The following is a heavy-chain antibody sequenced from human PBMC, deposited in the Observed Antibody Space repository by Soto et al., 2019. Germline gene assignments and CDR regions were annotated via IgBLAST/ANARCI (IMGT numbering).Heavy chain of an antibody. CDR1: GYSFTSYW. Sequence: GESLKISCKGSGYSFTSYWIGWVRQMPGKGLEWMGIIYPGDSDTRYSPSFQGQVTISADKSISTAYLQWSSLTGSDTAMYYRPTHYCSSTSCYPVYYYYYGMDVWGQGTTVTVSS. CDR3: PTHYCSSTSCYPVYYYYYGMDV. V-gene: IGHV5-51*01. D-gene: IGHD2-2*01. J-gene: IGHJ6*02. CDR2: IYPGDSDT.